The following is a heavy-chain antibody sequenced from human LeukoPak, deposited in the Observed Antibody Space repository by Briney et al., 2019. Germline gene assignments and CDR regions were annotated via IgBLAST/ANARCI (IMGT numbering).Heavy chain of an antibody. CDR3: ARVDHITIFGVVTENDWFDP. CDR2: IYYSGST. CDR1: GGSISSSSYY. D-gene: IGHD3-3*01. V-gene: IGHV4-39*07. J-gene: IGHJ5*02. Sequence: SETPSLTCTVSGGSISSSSYYWGWIRQPPGKGLEWIGSIYYSGSTYYNPSLKSRVTISVDTSKNQFSLKLSSVTAADTAVYYCARVDHITIFGVVTENDWFDPWGQGTLVTVSS.